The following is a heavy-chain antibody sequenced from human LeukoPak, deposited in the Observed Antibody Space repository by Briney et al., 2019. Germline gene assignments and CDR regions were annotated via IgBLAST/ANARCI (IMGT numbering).Heavy chain of an antibody. V-gene: IGHV3-20*04. J-gene: IGHJ4*02. Sequence: GGSLRFSCAASGFTFDDYDLVWARQAPGKGLESVSGISWNGGRTAYADSVKGRFTISRDDAKNSLYLQLNSLRAEDTALYYCARVQQYDKFDYWGQGTLVTVSS. CDR2: ISWNGGRT. CDR1: GFTFDDYD. D-gene: IGHD3-22*01. CDR3: ARVQQYDKFDY.